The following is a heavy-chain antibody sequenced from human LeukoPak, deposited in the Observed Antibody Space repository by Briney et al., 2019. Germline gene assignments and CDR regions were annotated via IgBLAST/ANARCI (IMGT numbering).Heavy chain of an antibody. CDR1: GFTFGDYA. CDR3: TRDAHGVVVAGVYYYYYGMDV. D-gene: IGHD2-15*01. V-gene: IGHV3-49*03. CDR2: IRSKAYGGTT. Sequence: GGSLRLSCTASGFTFGDYAMSWFRQAPGKGLEWVGFIRSKAYGGTTEYAASVKGRFTISRDDSKSIAYLQMNSLKTEDTAVYYCTRDAHGVVVAGVYYYYYGMDVWGQGTTVTVSS. J-gene: IGHJ6*02.